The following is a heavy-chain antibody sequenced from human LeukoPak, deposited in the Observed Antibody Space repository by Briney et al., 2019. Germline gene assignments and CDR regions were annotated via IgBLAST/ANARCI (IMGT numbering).Heavy chain of an antibody. CDR2: ISGSGGST. CDR3: ANGGVFVVVPAAMGYYYGSGSIGTTRFDP. V-gene: IGHV3-23*01. J-gene: IGHJ5*02. Sequence: PGGSLRLSCAASGFTFSSYAMSWVRQAPGKGLEWVSAISGSGGSTYYADSVKGRFTISRDNSKNTLYLQMNSLRAEDTAVYYCANGGVFVVVPAAMGYYYGSGSIGTTRFDPWGQGTLVTVSS. CDR1: GFTFSSYA. D-gene: IGHD2-2*01.